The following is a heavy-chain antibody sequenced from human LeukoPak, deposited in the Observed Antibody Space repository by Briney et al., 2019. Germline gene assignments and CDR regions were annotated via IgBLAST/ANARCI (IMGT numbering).Heavy chain of an antibody. V-gene: IGHV4-59*12. CDR1: GGSISSYY. CDR3: ARAVQLKFDY. Sequence: SETLSLTCTVSGGSISSYYWSWIRQPPGKGLEWIGYIYYSGSTNYNPSLKSRVTISVDTSKNQFSLKLSSVTAADTAVYYCARAVQLKFDYWGQGTLVTASA. CDR2: IYYSGST. D-gene: IGHD1-1*01. J-gene: IGHJ4*02.